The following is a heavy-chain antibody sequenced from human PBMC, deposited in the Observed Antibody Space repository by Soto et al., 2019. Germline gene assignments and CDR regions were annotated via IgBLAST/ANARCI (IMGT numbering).Heavy chain of an antibody. CDR2: IYYSGST. CDR3: ARVSDSGSYFTFDY. CDR1: GGSISSGGYY. D-gene: IGHD1-26*01. Sequence: QVQLQESGPGLVKPSQTLSLTCTVSGGSISSGGYYWTWIRQHPGKGLEWIGYIYYSGSTYYNPSLKSRITISRGTAKDQVSLKLSSLTAAGHAVYYCARVSDSGSYFTFDYWGQGTLVTVSS. V-gene: IGHV4-31*03. J-gene: IGHJ4*02.